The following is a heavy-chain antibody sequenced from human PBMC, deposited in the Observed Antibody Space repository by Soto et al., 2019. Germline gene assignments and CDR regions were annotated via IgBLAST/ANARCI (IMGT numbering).Heavy chain of an antibody. CDR1: GYSFTSLD. J-gene: IGHJ4*02. D-gene: IGHD3-10*01. CDR2: MEPSSGKT. CDR3: ARGVTAGVDY. V-gene: IGHV1-8*01. Sequence: ASVKVSCKASGYSFTSLDINSVRQTTGQGLEWMGWMEPSSGKTGYAQRFQDRVTMTRDTSINTAYMELRSLTSDDTAFYYCARGVTAGVDYWGQGTLVTVSS.